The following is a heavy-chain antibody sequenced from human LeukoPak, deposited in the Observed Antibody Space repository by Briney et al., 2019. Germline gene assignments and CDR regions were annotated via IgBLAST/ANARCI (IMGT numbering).Heavy chain of an antibody. CDR3: ARPRAPVTRILSFDM. D-gene: IGHD2/OR15-2a*01. V-gene: IGHV3-30*04. J-gene: IGHJ3*02. Sequence: GTSLRLSCAASGFTFISYAIHWVRQAPGKGLEWVAVISFHGTDTFYADSVKGRFTIPRDNSKNTLYLQMSSLRGDDTAVYYCARPRAPVTRILSFDMWGQGTMVTVSS. CDR1: GFTFISYA. CDR2: ISFHGTDT.